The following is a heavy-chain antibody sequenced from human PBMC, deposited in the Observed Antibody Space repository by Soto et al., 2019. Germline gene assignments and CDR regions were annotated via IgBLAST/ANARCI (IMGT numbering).Heavy chain of an antibody. CDR3: AREGYYSGSGTYAPPRHYAMDV. J-gene: IGHJ6*02. D-gene: IGHD3-10*01. CDR2: ISDYNGNT. Sequence: QVQLVQSGAEVKRAGASVKVSSKTSGYTFSSYGLSWVRQAPGQGLEWMGWISDYNGNTHDAQKFQGRVIMTPDESTKRACMELRSLGADDTAVYFWAREGYYSGSGTYAPPRHYAMDVWGQGTTVTVSS. V-gene: IGHV1-18*01. CDR1: GYTFSSYG.